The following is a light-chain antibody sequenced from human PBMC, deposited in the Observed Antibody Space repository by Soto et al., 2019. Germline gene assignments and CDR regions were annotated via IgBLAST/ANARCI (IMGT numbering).Light chain of an antibody. V-gene: IGKV3-11*01. CDR2: DAS. CDR3: QQRSVWPPIT. CDR1: QSVRTS. J-gene: IGKJ5*01. Sequence: EVVLTQSPATLSLSPGERATLSCRASQSVRTSLAWYQHKPGQAPRLVIYDASLRANGVPARFGGSGSGTDFTLTISSLQPEDFAVYYCQQRSVWPPITFGQGTRLEIK.